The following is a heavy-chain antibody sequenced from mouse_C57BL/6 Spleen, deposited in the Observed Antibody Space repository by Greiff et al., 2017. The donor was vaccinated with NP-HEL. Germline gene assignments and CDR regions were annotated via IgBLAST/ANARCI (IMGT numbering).Heavy chain of an antibody. CDR1: GYTFTGYW. Sequence: QVQLQQSGAELMKPGASVKLSCTATGYTFTGYWIEWVKQRPGHGLEWIGEILPGRGSTNYNEKVKGKATITADPSSNTAYMQLSSLTTEDSAIYYCARGVLRYAMDYWGQGTSVTVSS. D-gene: IGHD1-1*01. V-gene: IGHV1-9*01. CDR3: ARGVLRYAMDY. CDR2: ILPGRGST. J-gene: IGHJ4*01.